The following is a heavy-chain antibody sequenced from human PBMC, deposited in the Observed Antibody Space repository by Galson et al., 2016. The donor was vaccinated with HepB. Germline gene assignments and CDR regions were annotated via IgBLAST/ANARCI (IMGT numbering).Heavy chain of an antibody. CDR1: GFTFSTEG. D-gene: IGHD3-10*01. V-gene: IGHV3-48*04. Sequence: SLRLSCAASGFTFSTEGMNWARQAPRKGLEWVSHISGSSSSTYYGDSRKGRFTITRYNAKYSLFLQKTSLRAEETAVYYCATGWFGGWGQGTLVTVSS. CDR3: ATGWFGG. CDR2: ISGSSSST. J-gene: IGHJ4*02.